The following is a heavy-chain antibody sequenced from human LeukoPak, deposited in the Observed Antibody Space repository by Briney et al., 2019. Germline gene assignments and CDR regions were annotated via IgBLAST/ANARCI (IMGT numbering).Heavy chain of an antibody. D-gene: IGHD3-22*01. CDR2: ISSSSTYI. CDR3: AREARYDSSGYYFDY. J-gene: IGHJ4*02. Sequence: PGGSLRLSCAASGFTFSSYNMNWVRQAPGKGLEWVSSISSSSTYIYYADSVRGRFTISRDNAKNSLHLQMNSLRAEDTAVYYCAREARYDSSGYYFDYWGQGTLVTVSS. CDR1: GFTFSSYN. V-gene: IGHV3-21*01.